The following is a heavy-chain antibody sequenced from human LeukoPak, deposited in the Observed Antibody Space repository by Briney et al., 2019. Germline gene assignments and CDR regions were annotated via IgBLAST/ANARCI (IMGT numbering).Heavy chain of an antibody. V-gene: IGHV4-30-2*01. D-gene: IGHD1-1*01. J-gene: IGHJ4*02. CDR2: IYHSGST. Sequence: SETLSLTCAVSGASISSGGYSWSWIRQPPGKGLECIGYIYHSGSTYYNPSLESRVTISVDRSKNQFSLKLTSVTAADTAVYYCARGPTYRGRHFDYWGQGTLVTVSS. CDR1: GASISSGGYS. CDR3: ARGPTYRGRHFDY.